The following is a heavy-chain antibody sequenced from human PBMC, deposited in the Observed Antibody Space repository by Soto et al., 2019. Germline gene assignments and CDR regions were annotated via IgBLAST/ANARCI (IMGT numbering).Heavy chain of an antibody. D-gene: IGHD1-7*01. CDR1: GGSISSYR. CDR3: GRESGETWDYEAS. Sequence: SETLSLTCTVSGGSISSYRWSWIRQPAGKGLEWIGRLNTYGNTHYNPSLKSRVTVSVDTSRNQFFLTLRSVTAADSAVYHCGRESGETWDYEASWGQGAPVTVSS. CDR2: LNTYGNT. J-gene: IGHJ5*02. V-gene: IGHV4-4*07.